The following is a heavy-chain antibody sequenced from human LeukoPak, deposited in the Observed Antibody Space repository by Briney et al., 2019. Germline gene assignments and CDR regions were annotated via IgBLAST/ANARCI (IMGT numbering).Heavy chain of an antibody. D-gene: IGHD3-22*01. CDR1: GGSISSYY. J-gene: IGHJ4*02. V-gene: IGHV4-59*01. CDR2: IYYSGST. Sequence: SETLSLTCTVSGGSISSYYWSWIRQPPGKGLEWIGYIYYSGSTNYNPSLKSRVTISVDTSKNQFSLKLSSVTAADTAVYYCASSDYYDSSGYPLPFGYWGQGTLVTVSS. CDR3: ASSDYYDSSGYPLPFGY.